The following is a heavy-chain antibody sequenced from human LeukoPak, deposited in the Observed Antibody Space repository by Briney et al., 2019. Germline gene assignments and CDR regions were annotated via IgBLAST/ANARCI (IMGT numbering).Heavy chain of an antibody. J-gene: IGHJ3*02. CDR3: AKPLKSYSGTPPRPDAFDI. CDR2: ISGSGGST. D-gene: IGHD1-26*01. CDR1: GFTFSSYA. V-gene: IGHV3-23*01. Sequence: PGGSLRLSCAASGFTFSSYAMSWVRQAPGKGLEWVSAISGSGGSTYYADSVKGRFTISRDDSKNTLYLQMNSLRAEDTAVYYCAKPLKSYSGTPPRPDAFDIWGQGTMVTVSS.